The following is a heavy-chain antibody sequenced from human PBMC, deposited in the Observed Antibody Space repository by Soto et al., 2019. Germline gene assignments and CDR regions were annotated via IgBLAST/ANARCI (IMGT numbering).Heavy chain of an antibody. V-gene: IGHV4-4*07. Sequence: SETLSLTCTVSGGSISSYYRSWIRQPAGKGLEWIGRIYTSGSTNYNPSLKSRLTMSVDTSKNQFSLKLSSVTAADTAVYYCARGGYWNYRALDYWGEGTLVTVSS. CDR2: IYTSGST. J-gene: IGHJ4*02. CDR1: GGSISSYY. CDR3: ARGGYWNYRALDY. D-gene: IGHD1-7*01.